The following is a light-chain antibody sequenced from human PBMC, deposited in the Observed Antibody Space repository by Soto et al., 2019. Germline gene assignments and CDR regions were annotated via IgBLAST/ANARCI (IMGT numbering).Light chain of an antibody. V-gene: IGLV1-44*01. CDR1: SSNIGSNT. CDR3: AAWDDSLNGRV. J-gene: IGLJ3*02. CDR2: TNN. Sequence: QPVLTQPPSASGTPGQRLTISCSGSSSNIGSNTVNWYQQLPGTAPKLLIYTNNQRPSGVPDRFSASKSGTSASLAISGLQSEDEADYYCAAWDDSLNGRVFGGGTKVTVL.